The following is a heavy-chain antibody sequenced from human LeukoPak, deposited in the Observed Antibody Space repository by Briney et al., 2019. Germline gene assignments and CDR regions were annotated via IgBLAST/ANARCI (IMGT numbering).Heavy chain of an antibody. CDR3: ARDSRDITFYWYYMDV. CDR1: GFTFSSYW. CDR2: IKQDGSEK. J-gene: IGHJ6*03. V-gene: IGHV3-7*01. Sequence: PGGSLRLSCAASGFTFSSYWMSWVRQAPGKGLEWVANIKQDGSEKYYVDSVKGRFTISRDNAKNSLYLQMNSLRAEDTAVYYCARDSRDITFYWYYMDVWGKGTTVTVSS. D-gene: IGHD2-15*01.